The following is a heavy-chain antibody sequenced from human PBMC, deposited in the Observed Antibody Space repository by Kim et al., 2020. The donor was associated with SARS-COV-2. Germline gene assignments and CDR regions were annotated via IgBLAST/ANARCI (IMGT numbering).Heavy chain of an antibody. D-gene: IGHD6-19*01. CDR3: ARKGGWKGFDP. CDR2: T. V-gene: IGHV1-46*01. Sequence: TSYAQKVQGRVTMTRDTSTSTVYMELSSLRSEDTAVYYCARKGGWKGFDPWGQGTLVTVSS. J-gene: IGHJ5*02.